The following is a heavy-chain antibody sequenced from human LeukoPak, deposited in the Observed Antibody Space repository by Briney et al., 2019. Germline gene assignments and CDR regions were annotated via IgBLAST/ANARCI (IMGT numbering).Heavy chain of an antibody. CDR1: GYSISSGYY. D-gene: IGHD6-13*01. CDR3: AIRKRSSSWRYYFDY. Sequence: SSETLSLTCAVSGYSISSGYYWGWIRQPPGEGLEWIGSIYHSGSTYYNPSLKSRVTISVDTSKNQFSLKLSSVTAADTAVYYCAIRKRSSSWRYYFDYWGQGTLVTVSS. J-gene: IGHJ4*02. CDR2: IYHSGST. V-gene: IGHV4-38-2*01.